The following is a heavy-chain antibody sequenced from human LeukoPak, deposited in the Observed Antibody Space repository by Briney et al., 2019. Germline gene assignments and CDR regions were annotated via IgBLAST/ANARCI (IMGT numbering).Heavy chain of an antibody. V-gene: IGHV3-23*01. J-gene: IGHJ4*02. D-gene: IGHD1-26*01. CDR1: GFTFSSSA. CDR2: ISGSGGST. CDR3: AKSDSRYSYGSGSYWKYYFDY. Sequence: GGSLRLSCAASGFTFSSSAMTWVRQAPGKGLEWVSAISGSGGSTYYADSVKGRFTISRDNSKNTLYLQMNSLRAEDTAVYYCAKSDSRYSYGSGSYWKYYFDYWGQGTLVTVSP.